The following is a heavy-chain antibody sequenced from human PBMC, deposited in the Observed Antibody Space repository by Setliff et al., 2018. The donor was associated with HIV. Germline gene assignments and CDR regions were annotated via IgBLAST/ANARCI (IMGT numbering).Heavy chain of an antibody. Sequence: ETLSLTCAVSGGSISSSNWWSWVRQPPGKGLEWIGEIYHSGSTNYKPSLKTRVTISVDKSKNQFSLRLTSVTAADTAVYYCAASLVRGVIRDWGQGTLVTVSS. V-gene: IGHV4-4*02. CDR1: GGSISSSNW. CDR3: AASLVRGVIRD. CDR2: IYHSGST. J-gene: IGHJ4*02. D-gene: IGHD3-10*01.